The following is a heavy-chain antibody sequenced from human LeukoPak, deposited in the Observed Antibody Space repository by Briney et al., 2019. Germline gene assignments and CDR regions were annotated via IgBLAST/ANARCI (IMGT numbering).Heavy chain of an antibody. CDR2: IDDNGGT. D-gene: IGHD3-16*01. J-gene: IGHJ4*02. Sequence: SETLSLTCTVSGGSISNNYWTWIRQPPGQGLEWIGNIDDNGGTNYNPSLKSRVTISLDTSKNQFSLKLSSVTAADTAVYYCASGNRLPKYQSWGQGTLVTVSS. CDR3: ASGNRLPKYQS. CDR1: GGSISNNY. V-gene: IGHV4-59*08.